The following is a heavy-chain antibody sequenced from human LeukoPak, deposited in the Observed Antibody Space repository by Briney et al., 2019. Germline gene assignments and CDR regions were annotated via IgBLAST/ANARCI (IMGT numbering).Heavy chain of an antibody. J-gene: IGHJ3*02. CDR1: GGSISSSSYY. D-gene: IGHD2-2*01. Sequence: SETLSLTCTVSGGSISSSSYYWGWIRQPPGKGLEWIGSIYYSGSTYYNPSLKSRVTISVDTSKNQFSLKLSSVTAADTAVYYCVMSDGCSSTSCSYPDAFDIWGQGTMVTVSS. V-gene: IGHV4-39*01. CDR2: IYYSGST. CDR3: VMSDGCSSTSCSYPDAFDI.